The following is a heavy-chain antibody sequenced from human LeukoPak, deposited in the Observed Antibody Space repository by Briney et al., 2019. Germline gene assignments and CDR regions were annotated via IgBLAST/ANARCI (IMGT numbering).Heavy chain of an antibody. J-gene: IGHJ6*03. Sequence: GGSLRLSCAASGFTFSNAWMSWVRQAPGKGLEWVGRIKSKTDGGTTDYAAPVKGRFTISRDDSKNTLYLQMNSLKTEDTAVYYCTTHYYDSSGYYYYYYMDVWGKGTTATVSS. D-gene: IGHD3-22*01. V-gene: IGHV3-15*01. CDR2: IKSKTDGGTT. CDR3: TTHYYDSSGYYYYYYMDV. CDR1: GFTFSNAW.